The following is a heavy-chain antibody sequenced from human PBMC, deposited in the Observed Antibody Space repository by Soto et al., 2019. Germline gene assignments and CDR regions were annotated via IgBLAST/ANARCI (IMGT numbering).Heavy chain of an antibody. J-gene: IGHJ4*02. V-gene: IGHV3-23*01. CDR1: RFSFSSYE. CDR2: VSLTGDRT. Sequence: GGSLRLSCVASRFSFSSYEMSWVRQAAGKGLEWVSRVSLTGDRTNYAGSVKGRFTVSRDNFKNTLYLEMDSLRPEDTAIYYCARGGGYCTPTSCTIDSWGRGTPVTVSS. CDR3: ARGGGYCTPTSCTIDS. D-gene: IGHD2-8*01.